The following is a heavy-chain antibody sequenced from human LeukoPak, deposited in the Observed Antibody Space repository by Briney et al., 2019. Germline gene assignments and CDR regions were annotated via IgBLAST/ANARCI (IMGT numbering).Heavy chain of an antibody. D-gene: IGHD1-26*01. J-gene: IGHJ4*02. CDR3: ARTSATGGTFFDY. CDR2: IYTSGTT. CDR1: RGSINNYY. Sequence: SETLSLTCTVSRGSINNYYWSWVRQAAGKGLEWIGRIYTSGTTHYNPTLKSRVTLSVDTSKNQFSLNLSSVTAADTAVYYCARTSATGGTFFDYWGQGTLVTVSS. V-gene: IGHV4-4*07.